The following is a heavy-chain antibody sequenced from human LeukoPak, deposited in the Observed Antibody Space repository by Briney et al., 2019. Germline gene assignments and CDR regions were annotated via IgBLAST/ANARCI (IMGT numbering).Heavy chain of an antibody. V-gene: IGHV3-30-3*01. CDR2: LSSDGNSK. J-gene: IGHJ4*02. D-gene: IGHD5-12*01. Sequence: GGSLRLSCEASGFTFSSYAFHWVRQAPGKGLEWVAFLSSDGNSKYYADSVKGRFTISRDNSKNTLYLQMNSLRAEDTAVYYCAKDRTAGYDGLVDYWGQGTLVTVSS. CDR1: GFTFSSYA. CDR3: AKDRTAGYDGLVDY.